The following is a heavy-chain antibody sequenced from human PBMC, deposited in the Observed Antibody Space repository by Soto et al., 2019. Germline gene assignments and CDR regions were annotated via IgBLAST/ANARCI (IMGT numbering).Heavy chain of an antibody. J-gene: IGHJ6*02. CDR1: GYTFTGYY. D-gene: IGHD6-13*01. CDR3: AREGIAAAGTGNYYYGMDV. V-gene: IGHV1-2*04. Sequence: ASVKVSCKASGYTFTGYYMHWVRQAPGQRLEWMGWINPNSGGTNYAQKFQGWVTMTRDTSISTAYMELSRLRSDDTAVYYCAREGIAAAGTGNYYYGMDVWGQGTKVTVSS. CDR2: INPNSGGT.